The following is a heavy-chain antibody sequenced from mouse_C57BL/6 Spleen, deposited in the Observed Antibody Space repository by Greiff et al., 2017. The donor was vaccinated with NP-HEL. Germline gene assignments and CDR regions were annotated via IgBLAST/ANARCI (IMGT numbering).Heavy chain of an antibody. CDR3: AREGTAQATRMDY. CDR1: GYTFTSYW. Sequence: VQLQQPGAELVKPGASVKMSCKASGYTFTSYWITWVKQRPGQGLEWIGDIYPGSGSTNYNEKFKSKATLTVDTSSSTAYMQLSSLTSEDSAVYYCAREGTAQATRMDYWGQGTSVTVSS. V-gene: IGHV1-55*01. D-gene: IGHD3-2*02. CDR2: IYPGSGST. J-gene: IGHJ4*01.